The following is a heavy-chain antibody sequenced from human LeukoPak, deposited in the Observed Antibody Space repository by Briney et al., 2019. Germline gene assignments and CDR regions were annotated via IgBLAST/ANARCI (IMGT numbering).Heavy chain of an antibody. V-gene: IGHV3-64*01. J-gene: IGHJ4*02. Sequence: GGSLRLSCAASGFTFSSYAMHWVRRAPGKGLEYVSAISSNGGSTYYANSVKGRFTISRDNSKNTLYLQMGGLRAEDMAVYYCARDQAGGYCSSTSCYSPFDYWGQGTLVTVSS. CDR1: GFTFSSYA. CDR2: ISSNGGST. D-gene: IGHD2-2*01. CDR3: ARDQAGGYCSSTSCYSPFDY.